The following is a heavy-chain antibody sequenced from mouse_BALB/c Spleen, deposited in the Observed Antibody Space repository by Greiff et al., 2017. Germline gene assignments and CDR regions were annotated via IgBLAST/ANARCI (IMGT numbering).Heavy chain of an antibody. V-gene: IGHV5-17*02. D-gene: IGHD2-1*01. CDR2: ISSGSSTI. CDR3: ARDGNSYYYAMDY. CDR1: GFTFSSFG. J-gene: IGHJ4*01. Sequence: EVQGVESGGGLVQPGGSRKLSCAASGFTFSSFGMHWVRQAPEKGLEWVAYISSGSSTIYYADTVKGRFTISRDNPKNTLFLQMTSLRSEDTAMYYCARDGNSYYYAMDYWGQGTSVTVSS.